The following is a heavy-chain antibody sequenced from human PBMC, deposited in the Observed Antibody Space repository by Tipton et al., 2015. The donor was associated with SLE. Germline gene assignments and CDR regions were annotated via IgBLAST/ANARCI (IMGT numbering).Heavy chain of an antibody. J-gene: IGHJ2*01. V-gene: IGHV3-23*01. CDR3: AKGGHASHFDV. CDR1: GLTFGNYA. D-gene: IGHD2-2*01. CDR2: ISGNGQET. Sequence: GSLRLSCAASGLTFGNYAMTWVRQAPGKGLEWVSTISGNGQETFYSDSVRGRFTISRDNSKNMVYLQMNHLRAEDTAIYYRAKGGHASHFDVWGRGTLVTVSS.